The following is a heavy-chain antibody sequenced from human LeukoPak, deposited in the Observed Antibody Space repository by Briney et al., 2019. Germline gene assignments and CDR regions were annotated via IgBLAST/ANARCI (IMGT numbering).Heavy chain of an antibody. J-gene: IGHJ5*02. CDR2: IYYSGST. V-gene: IGHV4-59*01. CDR1: GGSISSYY. Sequence: SETLSLTCTVSGGSISSYYWSWIRQPPGKGLEWIGYIYYSGSTNYNPSLKGRVTISVDTSKNQFSLKLSSVTAADTAVYYCARVSWFGELLFENWFDPWGQGTLVTVSS. CDR3: ARVSWFGELLFENWFDP. D-gene: IGHD3-10*01.